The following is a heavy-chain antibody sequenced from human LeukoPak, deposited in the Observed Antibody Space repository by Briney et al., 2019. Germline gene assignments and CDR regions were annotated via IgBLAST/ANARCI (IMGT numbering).Heavy chain of an antibody. J-gene: IGHJ2*01. Sequence: PGGSLRLSCAASGFTFDDYGMIWVRQAPGKGLEWVSGINWNGAGPGYADSVKGRFTISRDNGKNSLYLQMNSLRVEDTALYYCARRMTTVTTKYFDLWGRGTLVTVSS. CDR1: GFTFDDYG. CDR3: ARRMTTVTTKYFDL. D-gene: IGHD4-17*01. V-gene: IGHV3-20*04. CDR2: INWNGAGP.